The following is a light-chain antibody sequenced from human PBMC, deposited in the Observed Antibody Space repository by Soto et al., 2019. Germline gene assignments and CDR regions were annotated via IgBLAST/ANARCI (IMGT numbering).Light chain of an antibody. CDR3: QQFGSSPLYT. Sequence: IVLTQSPGTLSLSPGERATLSCRASQSVSSNYLAWYQQKPGQASRLLIYGVSSRATGIPDRFSGSGSGTDFTLTISRVEPEDFAVYYCQQFGSSPLYTFGQGTKLEIK. V-gene: IGKV3-20*01. CDR1: QSVSSNY. J-gene: IGKJ2*01. CDR2: GVS.